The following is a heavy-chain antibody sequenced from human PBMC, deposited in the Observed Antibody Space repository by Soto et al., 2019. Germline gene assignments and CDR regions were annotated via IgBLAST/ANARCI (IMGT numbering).Heavy chain of an antibody. V-gene: IGHV1-18*01. CDR3: ARATGLTRMWSHLDAFDI. CDR1: GYTFTSYG. CDR2: ISAYNGNT. Sequence: ASVKVSCKASGYTFTSYGISWVRQAPGQGLEWMGWISAYNGNTNYAQKLQGRVTMTTDTSTSTAYMELRSLRSDDTAVYYCARATGLTRMWSHLDAFDIWGQGTMVTVSS. J-gene: IGHJ3*02. D-gene: IGHD2-21*01.